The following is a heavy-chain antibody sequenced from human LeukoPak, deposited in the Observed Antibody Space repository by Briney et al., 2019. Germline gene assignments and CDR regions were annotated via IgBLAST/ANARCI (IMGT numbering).Heavy chain of an antibody. CDR3: AKDLSSAITSALVLDV. CDR2: ITWNRDNI. J-gene: IGHJ6*02. Sequence: GGSLRLSCAASGFNFDDYNMNWVRQAPGKGLEWVSGITWNRDNIGYGDSVKGRFTISRDNVKNVLYLQMTSLRPEDTALYYCAKDLSSAITSALVLDVWGQGTTVIVSS. CDR1: GFNFDDYN. D-gene: IGHD3-22*01. V-gene: IGHV3-9*01.